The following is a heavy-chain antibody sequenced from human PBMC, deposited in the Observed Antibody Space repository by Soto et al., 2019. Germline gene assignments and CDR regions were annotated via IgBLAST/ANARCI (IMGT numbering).Heavy chain of an antibody. CDR1: GGSISSGGYS. CDR3: ASMRGGYDSRGYDY. V-gene: IGHV4-30-2*01. CDR2: IYHSGST. J-gene: IGHJ4*02. Sequence: QLQLQESGSGLVKPSQTLSLTCAVSGGSISSGGYSWSWIRQPPGKGLEWIGYIYHSGSTYYNPSLESRVTISVDRSKNQFTLKLSSVTAAETAVYYCASMRGGYDSRGYDYGGQGTLVTVSS. D-gene: IGHD3-22*01.